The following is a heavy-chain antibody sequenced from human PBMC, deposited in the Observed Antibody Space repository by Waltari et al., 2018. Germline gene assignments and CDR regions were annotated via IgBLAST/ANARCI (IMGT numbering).Heavy chain of an antibody. CDR2: ISSSSSYI. V-gene: IGHV3-21*04. Sequence: EVQLVESGGGLVKPGGSLRLSCAASGFTFSSYSMNWVRQAPGKGLEWVSSISSSSSYIYYADSVKGRLTISRDKAKNSLYLQMNSLRAEDTAVYYCAKGVGATGYFQHWGQGTLVTVSS. J-gene: IGHJ1*01. CDR3: AKGVGATGYFQH. CDR1: GFTFSSYS. D-gene: IGHD1-26*01.